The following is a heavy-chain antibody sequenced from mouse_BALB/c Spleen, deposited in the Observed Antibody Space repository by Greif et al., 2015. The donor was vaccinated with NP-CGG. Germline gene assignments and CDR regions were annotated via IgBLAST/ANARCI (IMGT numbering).Heavy chain of an antibody. Sequence: EVQGVESGGGLVQPGGSLKLSWAASGFTFSSYGMSWVRQTPDKRLELVATINSNGGSTYYPDSVKGRFTISRDNAKNTLYLQMSSLKSEDTAMYYCATGFAYWGQGTLVTVSA. V-gene: IGHV5-6-3*01. CDR1: GFTFSSYG. J-gene: IGHJ3*01. CDR3: ATGFAY. CDR2: INSNGGST.